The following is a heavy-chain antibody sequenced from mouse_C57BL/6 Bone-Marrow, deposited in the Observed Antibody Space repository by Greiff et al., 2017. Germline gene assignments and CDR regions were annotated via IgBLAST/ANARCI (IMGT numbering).Heavy chain of an antibody. V-gene: IGHV1-19*01. Sequence: EVKLMESGPVLVKPGASVKMSCKASGYTFTDYYMNWVKQSHGKSLEWIGVINPYNGGTSYNQKFKGKATLTVDKSSSTAYMELNSLTSEDSAVYYCARCYYGNYFDYWGQGTTLTVSS. CDR1: GYTFTDYY. CDR2: INPYNGGT. CDR3: ARCYYGNYFDY. J-gene: IGHJ2*01. D-gene: IGHD1-1*01.